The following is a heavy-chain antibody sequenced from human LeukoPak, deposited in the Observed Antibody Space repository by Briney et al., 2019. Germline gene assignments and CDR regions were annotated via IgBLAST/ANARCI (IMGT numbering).Heavy chain of an antibody. J-gene: IGHJ4*02. Sequence: PSETLSLTCTVSGGSISSSSYYWGWIRQPPGKGLEWIGSIYHSGGTYYNPSLKSRVTISVDTSKNQLSLKLSSVTAADTAVYYCARRDCSTSSCYRYYFDYWGQGTLVTVSS. CDR2: IYHSGGT. CDR3: ARRDCSTSSCYRYYFDY. CDR1: GGSISSSSYY. V-gene: IGHV4-39*01. D-gene: IGHD2-2*01.